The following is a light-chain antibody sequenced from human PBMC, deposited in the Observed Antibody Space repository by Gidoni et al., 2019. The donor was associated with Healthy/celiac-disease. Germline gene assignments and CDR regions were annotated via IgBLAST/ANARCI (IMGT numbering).Light chain of an antibody. J-gene: IGKJ4*01. Sequence: EIVMTQSPLSLPVTPGGPASISCRSSQSLLHSNGYNYLDWYLQKPGQSPQLLIYLGSNRASGVPARFSGSGSGTDFTLKISRVEAEDVGVYYCMQALQTPLTFGGGTKVEIK. CDR1: QSLLHSNGYNY. CDR3: MQALQTPLT. CDR2: LGS. V-gene: IGKV2-28*01.